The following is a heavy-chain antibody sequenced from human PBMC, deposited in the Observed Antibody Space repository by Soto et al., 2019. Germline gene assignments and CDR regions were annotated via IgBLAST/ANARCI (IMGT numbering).Heavy chain of an antibody. J-gene: IGHJ4*02. CDR3: ARAGDGYNIDY. D-gene: IGHD5-12*01. CDR1: GGSISSGGYS. Sequence: QLQLQESGSGLVKPSQTLSLTCAVSGGSISSGGYSWSWIRQPPGKGLEWIGYIYHRGSTYYNPSLKSRVTISVDRSKNQFSLKLSSVTAADTAVYYCARAGDGYNIDYWGQGTLVTVSS. V-gene: IGHV4-30-2*01. CDR2: IYHRGST.